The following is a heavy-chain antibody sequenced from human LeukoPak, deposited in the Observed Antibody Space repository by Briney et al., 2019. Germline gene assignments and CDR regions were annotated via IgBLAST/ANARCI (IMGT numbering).Heavy chain of an antibody. V-gene: IGHV4-39*01. CDR2: IYYSGST. CDR1: GGSISSSSYY. D-gene: IGHD5-24*01. J-gene: IGHJ4*02. Sequence: PSETLSLTCTVSGGSISSSSYYWGWIRQPPGKGLEWIASIYYSGSTYYNPSLKSRVTISVDTSKNQFSLKLSSVTAADTAVYYCASEMATITTWASGLFDYWGQGTLVTVSS. CDR3: ASEMATITTWASGLFDY.